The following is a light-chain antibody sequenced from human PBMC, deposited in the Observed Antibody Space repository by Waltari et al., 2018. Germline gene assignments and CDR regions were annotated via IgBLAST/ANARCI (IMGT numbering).Light chain of an antibody. V-gene: IGKV3-15*01. CDR1: QSIRNN. CDR3: HHYNKRPPSYT. CDR2: GAS. Sequence: EIVMTQSPVTLSVSPGERVTLSCRASQSIRNNLAWSQQKAGQPPRLLIYGASTRAPGLPARFSGSGSGTEFALTISSLQPEDFAVYYCHHYNKRPPSYTFGQGTRLEIK. J-gene: IGKJ2*01.